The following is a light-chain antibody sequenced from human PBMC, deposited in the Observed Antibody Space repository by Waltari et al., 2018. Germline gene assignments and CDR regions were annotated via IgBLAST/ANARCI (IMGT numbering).Light chain of an antibody. CDR3: QQDGSSPIT. CDR2: GAS. CDR1: QSVSSSY. V-gene: IGKV3-20*01. Sequence: EIVLTQSPGTMSLSPGESATLSGRASQSVSSSYLAWYQQKPGQAPKLLIYGASSRPTGIPDRFSGSGSGTDFTLTISRLEPEDFAVYYCQQDGSSPITFGQGTRLEIK. J-gene: IGKJ5*01.